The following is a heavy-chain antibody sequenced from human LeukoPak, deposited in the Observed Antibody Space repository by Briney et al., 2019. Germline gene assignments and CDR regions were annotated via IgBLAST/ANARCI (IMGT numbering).Heavy chain of an antibody. CDR1: GYTFTSYG. J-gene: IGHJ6*02. V-gene: IGHV1-18*01. D-gene: IGHD3-3*01. Sequence: ASVKVSCKASGYTFTSYGISWVRQAPGQGLEWMGWISAYNGNTNYAQKLQGRVTMTTDTSTSTAYMELRSLRSDDTAVYYCARDGTTDYDFWSGYPYYYYDMDVWGQGTTVTVSS. CDR3: ARDGTTDYDFWSGYPYYYYDMDV. CDR2: ISAYNGNT.